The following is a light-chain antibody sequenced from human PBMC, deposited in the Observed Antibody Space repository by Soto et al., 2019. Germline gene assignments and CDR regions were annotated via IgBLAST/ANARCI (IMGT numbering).Light chain of an antibody. J-gene: IGKJ1*01. CDR2: AAS. CDR1: QGIRND. V-gene: IGKV1-17*01. CDR3: LQYNSYPLT. Sequence: DIQMTQSPSSLSASVGDRVTITCRARQGIRNDLGWYQQKPEKAPKRLTYAASSLQSGVPSRFSRSGSGTEFTLTLTSLQPEDFATYYGLQYNSYPLTFGQGTKVEIK.